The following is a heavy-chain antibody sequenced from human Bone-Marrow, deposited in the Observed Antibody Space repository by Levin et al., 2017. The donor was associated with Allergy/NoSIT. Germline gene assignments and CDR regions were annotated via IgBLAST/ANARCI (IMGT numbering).Heavy chain of an antibody. Sequence: GESLKISCAASGFTFSSYGMHWVRQAPGKGLEWVAVIWYDGSNKYYADSVKGRFTISRDNSKNTLYLQMNSLRAEDTAVYYCARVPGEVWQQLALDYWGQGTLVTVSS. J-gene: IGHJ4*02. D-gene: IGHD6-13*01. CDR3: ARVPGEVWQQLALDY. CDR1: GFTFSSYG. CDR2: IWYDGSNK. V-gene: IGHV3-33*01.